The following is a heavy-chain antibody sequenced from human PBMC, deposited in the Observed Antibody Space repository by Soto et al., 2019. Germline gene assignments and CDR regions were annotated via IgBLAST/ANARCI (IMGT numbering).Heavy chain of an antibody. CDR1: GGSFSGYY. V-gene: IGHV4-34*01. D-gene: IGHD6-6*01. J-gene: IGHJ5*02. CDR2: INHSGST. Sequence: SETLSLTCAVYGGSFSGYYWSWIRQPPGKGLEWIGEINHSGSTNYNPSLKSRVTISVDTSKNQFSLKLSSVTAADTAVYYCARGYRIAARPYNWFDPWGQRTLVTVSS. CDR3: ARGYRIAARPYNWFDP.